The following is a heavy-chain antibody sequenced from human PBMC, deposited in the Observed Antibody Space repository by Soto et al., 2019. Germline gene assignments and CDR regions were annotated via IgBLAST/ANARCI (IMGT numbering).Heavy chain of an antibody. Sequence: QVQLQESGPGLVKPSETLSLTCTVSGGSISSYYWSWIRQPPGKGLEWIGYIYYSGSTNYNPSLKRRVTTSVDTSKNQFSLKLSSVTAADTAVYYCARGAGGVATILIDYWGQGTLVTVSS. J-gene: IGHJ4*02. V-gene: IGHV4-59*01. D-gene: IGHD5-12*01. CDR1: GGSISSYY. CDR2: IYYSGST. CDR3: ARGAGGVATILIDY.